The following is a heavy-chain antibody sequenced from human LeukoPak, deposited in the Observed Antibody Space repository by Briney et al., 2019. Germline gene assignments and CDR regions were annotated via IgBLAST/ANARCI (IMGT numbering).Heavy chain of an antibody. CDR1: GDSMNSSNW. CDR3: ARGDASGYPDY. D-gene: IGHD3-22*01. CDR2: IYQGGRT. V-gene: IGHV4-4*02. Sequence: SETLSLTCAVSGDSMNSSNWWSWVRQSPGRGLEWIGEIYQGGRTNYKSSLKSRVSISVDKSRNQLSLKLTSVTAADTAVYYCARGDASGYPDYWGQGTLVTVSS. J-gene: IGHJ4*02.